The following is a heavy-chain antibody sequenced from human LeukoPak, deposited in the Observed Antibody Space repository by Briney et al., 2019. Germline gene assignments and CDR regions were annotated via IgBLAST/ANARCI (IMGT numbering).Heavy chain of an antibody. Sequence: GGSLRLSCAASRFTFSTYGMHWVRQAPGKGLEWVAYIQYDGSNQQYADSVKGRFSISRDSSKNILYLQMSSLRAEDTAVYYCARGVQQWLVLWGQGNLVTVSS. CDR2: IQYDGSNQ. CDR3: ARGVQQWLVL. J-gene: IGHJ4*02. V-gene: IGHV3-30*02. D-gene: IGHD6-19*01. CDR1: RFTFSTYG.